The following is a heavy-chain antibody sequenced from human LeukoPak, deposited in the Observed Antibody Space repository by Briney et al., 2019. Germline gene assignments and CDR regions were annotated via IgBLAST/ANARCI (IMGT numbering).Heavy chain of an antibody. Sequence: GGSLRLPCAASGFTFSSYGMSWVRQAPGKGLEWVANIKQDGSEKYYVDSVKGRFTISRDNAKNSLYLQMNSLRAEDTAVYYCARQKYYYDSSGYRIYYFDYWGQGTLVTVSS. CDR3: ARQKYYYDSSGYRIYYFDY. CDR2: IKQDGSEK. V-gene: IGHV3-7*01. D-gene: IGHD3-22*01. CDR1: GFTFSSYG. J-gene: IGHJ4*02.